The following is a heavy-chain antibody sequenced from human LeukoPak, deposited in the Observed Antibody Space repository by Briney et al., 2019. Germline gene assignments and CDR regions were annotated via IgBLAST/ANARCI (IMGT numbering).Heavy chain of an antibody. CDR2: ISSSSSYI. CDR3: ARIGSWNAFDI. Sequence: GGSLRLSCAASGFTFSSYSMNWVRQAPGKGLEWVSSISSSSSYIYYADSVKGRFTISRDNAKNSLYLQMNSLRAEDAAVYYCARIGSWNAFDIWGQGTMVTVSS. D-gene: IGHD6-13*01. CDR1: GFTFSSYS. V-gene: IGHV3-21*01. J-gene: IGHJ3*02.